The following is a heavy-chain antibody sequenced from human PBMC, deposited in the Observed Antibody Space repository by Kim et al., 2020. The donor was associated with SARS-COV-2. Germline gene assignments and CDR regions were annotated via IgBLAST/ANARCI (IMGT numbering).Heavy chain of an antibody. J-gene: IGHJ6*02. Sequence: AESVKGRLTNPRDNSKNTLYLQMNSLRTEETAVYYCASGPREGIYYYGMDVWGQGTTVTVSS. V-gene: IGHV3-30*01. CDR3: ASGPREGIYYYGMDV.